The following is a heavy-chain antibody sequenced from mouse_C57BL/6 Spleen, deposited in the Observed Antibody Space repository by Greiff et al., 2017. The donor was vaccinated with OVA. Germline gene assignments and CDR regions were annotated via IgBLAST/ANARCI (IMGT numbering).Heavy chain of an antibody. CDR2: ISSGSSTI. J-gene: IGHJ2*01. D-gene: IGHD1-1*01. CDR3: ARSPITTVVRYFDY. Sequence: EVMLVESGGGLVKPGGSLKLSYAASGFTFSDYGMHWVRQAPEKGLEWVAYISSGSSTIYYADTVKGRFTISRDNAKNTLFLQMTSLRSEDTAMYYCARSPITTVVRYFDYWGQGTTLTVSS. V-gene: IGHV5-17*01. CDR1: GFTFSDYG.